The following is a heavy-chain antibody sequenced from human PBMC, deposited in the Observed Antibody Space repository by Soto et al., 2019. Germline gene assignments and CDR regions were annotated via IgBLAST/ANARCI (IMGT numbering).Heavy chain of an antibody. J-gene: IGHJ6*02. V-gene: IGHV1-69*13. Sequence: ASVKVSCKASGGTFSSYAISWVRQAPGEGLEWMGGIIPIFGTANYAQKFQGRVTITADESTSTAYMELSSLRSEDTAVYYCARGSIFGVVIHYYYYGMDVWGQGTTVTVSS. CDR1: GGTFSSYA. D-gene: IGHD3-3*01. CDR3: ARGSIFGVVIHYYYYGMDV. CDR2: IIPIFGTA.